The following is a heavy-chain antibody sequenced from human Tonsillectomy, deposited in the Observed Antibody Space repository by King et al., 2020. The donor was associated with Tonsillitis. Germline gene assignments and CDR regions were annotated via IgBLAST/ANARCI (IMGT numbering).Heavy chain of an antibody. D-gene: IGHD3-10*01. CDR2: LNPSGGST. J-gene: IGHJ6*02. V-gene: IGHV1-46*03. CDR1: VYTVTSYY. Sequence: QLVQSGAELKKPGASVKGSFKASVYTVTSYYMHWVRQAPGQGLEWMGILNPSGGSTIDAQKYQGRVTMTRETSTSTVYMELSSLRSEDTAVYYCARDEWLWFGELLSYYYYGMDVWGQGTTVTVSS. CDR3: ARDEWLWFGELLSYYYYGMDV.